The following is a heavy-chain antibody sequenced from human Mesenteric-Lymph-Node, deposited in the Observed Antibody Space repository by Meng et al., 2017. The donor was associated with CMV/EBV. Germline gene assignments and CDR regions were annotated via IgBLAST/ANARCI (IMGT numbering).Heavy chain of an antibody. Sequence: TCAVYGGSFSGYYWSWIRQPPGKGLEWIGEINHSGSTNYNPSLKSRVTISVDTSKNQFSLKLSSVTAADTAVYYCARDEWELLYGFDYWGQGTLVTVSS. CDR2: INHSGST. CDR1: GGSFSGYY. D-gene: IGHD1-26*01. V-gene: IGHV4-34*01. CDR3: ARDEWELLYGFDY. J-gene: IGHJ4*02.